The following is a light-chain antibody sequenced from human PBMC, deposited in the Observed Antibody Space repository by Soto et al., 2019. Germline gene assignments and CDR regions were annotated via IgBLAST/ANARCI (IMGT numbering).Light chain of an antibody. Sequence: QSVLTQPPSASGTPGQRVTISCSGSSSNIGSYYVSWYQQLPGTAPNFLIYRNNERPSGVPDRFSGSKSGTSASLAISGLRSEDEADYYCAAWDDSLSGPVFGGGTKLT. J-gene: IGLJ3*02. CDR2: RNN. CDR1: SSNIGSYY. V-gene: IGLV1-47*01. CDR3: AAWDDSLSGPV.